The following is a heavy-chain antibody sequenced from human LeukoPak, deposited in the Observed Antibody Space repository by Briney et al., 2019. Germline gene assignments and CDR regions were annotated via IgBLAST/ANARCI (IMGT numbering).Heavy chain of an antibody. CDR2: IKSDGSST. CDR3: ARVMNQFYMDV. V-gene: IGHV3-74*01. J-gene: IGHJ6*03. Sequence: PGGSLRLSCAASGFTFSGYWMHWVRQAPGKGLVWVSRIKSDGSSTRYADSVKGRFTISRDNAKNTLYLQMNSLRAEDTAVYYCARVMNQFYMDVWGKGTTVTVSS. D-gene: IGHD5-24*01. CDR1: GFTFSGYW.